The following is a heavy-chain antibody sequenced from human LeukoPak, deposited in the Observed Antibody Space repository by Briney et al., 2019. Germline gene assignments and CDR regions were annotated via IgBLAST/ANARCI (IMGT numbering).Heavy chain of an antibody. Sequence: PSETLSLTCAVSGYSISSGYYWGWIRQPPGKGLEWIGSIYHSGSTYYNPSLKSRVTISVDTSKNQFSLKLSSVTAADTAVYYCARDWGEKIWFGESYNWFDPWGRGTLVTVSS. J-gene: IGHJ5*02. D-gene: IGHD3-10*01. CDR2: IYHSGST. CDR1: GYSISSGYY. CDR3: ARDWGEKIWFGESYNWFDP. V-gene: IGHV4-38-2*02.